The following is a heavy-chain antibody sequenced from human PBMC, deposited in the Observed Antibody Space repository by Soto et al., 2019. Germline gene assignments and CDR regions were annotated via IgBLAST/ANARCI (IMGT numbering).Heavy chain of an antibody. CDR1: GFTFSTYA. J-gene: IGHJ5*02. Sequence: GGSLRLSCAASGFTFSTYAMTWVRQAPGKGLEWVSVISGSSDATYFADSVKGRFTISRDNSKNTLYLQMNSLRADDTAVYYCAKTGVPAARPGNWFDPWGQGTLVTVSS. D-gene: IGHD2-2*01. CDR3: AKTGVPAARPGNWFDP. CDR2: ISGSSDAT. V-gene: IGHV3-23*01.